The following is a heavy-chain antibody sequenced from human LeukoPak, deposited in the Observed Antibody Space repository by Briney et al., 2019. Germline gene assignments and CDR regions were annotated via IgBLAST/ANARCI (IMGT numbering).Heavy chain of an antibody. D-gene: IGHD3-22*01. CDR3: ARRNYYDSTGYYNN. J-gene: IGHJ4*02. CDR2: IHQSRST. Sequence: PSGTLSLTCAVSGGSISSDNWWSWVRQPPGKGLEWVGEIHQSRSTNYNPSLKSRVTITVDKSKSQFSLKLGSVTAADTAVYYCARRNYYDSTGYYNNWGRGTLVTVSS. CDR1: GGSISSDNW. V-gene: IGHV4-4*02.